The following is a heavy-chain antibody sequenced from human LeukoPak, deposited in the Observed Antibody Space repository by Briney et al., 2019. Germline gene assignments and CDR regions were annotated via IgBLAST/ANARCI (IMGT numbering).Heavy chain of an antibody. CDR1: GFTFNTYV. D-gene: IGHD3-22*01. CDR3: AKYLGRITMIVVVITSGMDV. CDR2: ISGSGGST. J-gene: IGHJ6*02. V-gene: IGHV3-23*01. Sequence: PGGSLRLSCAASGFTFNTYVMSWVRQAPGKGLEWVSAISGSGGSTYYADSVKGRFTISRDNSKNTLYLQMNSLRAEDTAVYYCAKYLGRITMIVVVITSGMDVWGQGTTVTVSS.